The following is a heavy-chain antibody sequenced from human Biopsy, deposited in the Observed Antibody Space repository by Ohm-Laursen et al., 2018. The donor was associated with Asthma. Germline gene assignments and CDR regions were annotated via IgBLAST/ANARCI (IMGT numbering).Heavy chain of an antibody. V-gene: IGHV1-2*06. J-gene: IGHJ5*02. CDR1: GYTFIGCH. D-gene: IGHD6-13*01. CDR3: ARGQKSAGDRWFDP. Sequence: SVKVSCKTSGYTFIGCHIHWMRQAPGQGLEWMGRINPSSGGTNYAQKFQGRVTMTRDTSISTAYMEVSRLRSDDTAVYYCARGQKSAGDRWFDPWGQGTLVTVSS. CDR2: INPSSGGT.